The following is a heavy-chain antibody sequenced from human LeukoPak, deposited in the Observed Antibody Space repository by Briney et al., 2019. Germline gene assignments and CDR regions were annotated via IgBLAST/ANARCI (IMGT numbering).Heavy chain of an antibody. CDR1: GFTFSSYA. D-gene: IGHD6-6*01. CDR3: AKGEYSSSSHYYYYMDV. Sequence: GGSLRLSCAASGFTFSSYAMSWVRQAPGKGLEWVSAISGSGGSTYYADSVKGRFTISRDNSKNTLYLQMNSLRAEDTAVYYCAKGEYSSSSHYYYYMDVWGKGTTVIVSS. CDR2: ISGSGGST. V-gene: IGHV3-23*01. J-gene: IGHJ6*03.